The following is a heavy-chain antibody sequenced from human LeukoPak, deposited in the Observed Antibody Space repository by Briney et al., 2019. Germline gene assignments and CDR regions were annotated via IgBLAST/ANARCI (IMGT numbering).Heavy chain of an antibody. CDR1: GGSISSSSYY. J-gene: IGHJ5*02. V-gene: IGHV4-39*01. Sequence: SETLSLTCTVSGGSISSSSYYWGWIRQPPGKGLEWIGSIYYSGSTYYNPSLKSRVTISVDTSKNQFSLKLSSVTAADTAVYYCARRDYYGSGRNRWFDPWGQGTLVTVSS. CDR2: IYYSGST. D-gene: IGHD3-10*01. CDR3: ARRDYYGSGRNRWFDP.